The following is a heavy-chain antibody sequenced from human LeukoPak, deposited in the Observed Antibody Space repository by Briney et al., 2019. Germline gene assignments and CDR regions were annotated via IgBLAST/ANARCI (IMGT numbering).Heavy chain of an antibody. Sequence: GRSLRLSCAASAFTFADFGMGWVRQAPGKGLEWVSGINWNGGSTGYADSGKGRFTISRDNAKNSLYMQMNSLRAEDTALYYCARDIGPHAFDIWGQGTMGTVSS. V-gene: IGHV3-20*04. CDR1: AFTFADFG. CDR3: ARDIGPHAFDI. D-gene: IGHD1-26*01. CDR2: INWNGGST. J-gene: IGHJ3*02.